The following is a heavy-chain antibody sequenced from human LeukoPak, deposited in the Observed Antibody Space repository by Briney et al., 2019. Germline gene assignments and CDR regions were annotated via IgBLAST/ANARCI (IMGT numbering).Heavy chain of an antibody. D-gene: IGHD5-24*01. CDR1: GYTFTSKG. Sequence: ASVKVSCKSSGYTFTSKGVSWVRQAPGEGLEWMGWISANSGNTNYAQKFQGRVTMTTDTSSSTAYMELRGLRSGDTAVYYCARDNNYRFDYWGQGTLVTVPS. V-gene: IGHV1-18*01. CDR3: ARDNNYRFDY. J-gene: IGHJ4*02. CDR2: ISANSGNT.